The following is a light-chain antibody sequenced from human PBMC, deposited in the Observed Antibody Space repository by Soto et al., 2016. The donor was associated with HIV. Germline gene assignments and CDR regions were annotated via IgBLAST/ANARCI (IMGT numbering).Light chain of an antibody. CDR3: QQSHSTPLT. CDR2: ISS. Sequence: DIQMTQSPSSLSASIGDRVTITCRASQSISSHLNWYQQIPGKAPKLLIYISSSLQSGVPSRFSGSGSGTDFTLTISSLQREDFATYYCQQSHSTPLTFGGGPRWRSN. V-gene: IGKV1-39*01. CDR1: QSISSH. J-gene: IGKJ4*01.